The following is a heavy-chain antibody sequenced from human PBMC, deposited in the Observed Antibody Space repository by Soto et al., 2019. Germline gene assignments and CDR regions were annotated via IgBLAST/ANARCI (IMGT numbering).Heavy chain of an antibody. D-gene: IGHD3-16*01. CDR1: GYTFTSYG. J-gene: IGHJ4*02. Sequence: QVQLVQSGAEVKKPGASVKVSCKASGYTFTSYGISWGRQAPGQGHEWVGWISAYNGNTKYAQKLQGRVTMTTDTAASTAYMERRSLSSEGTAVYYWARARGGYVGDYCGQGTLVTVSS. V-gene: IGHV1-18*01. CDR2: ISAYNGNT. CDR3: ARARGGYVGDY.